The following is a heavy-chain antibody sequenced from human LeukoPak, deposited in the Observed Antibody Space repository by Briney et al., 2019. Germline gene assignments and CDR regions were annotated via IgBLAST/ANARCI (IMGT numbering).Heavy chain of an antibody. CDR3: ARDITIFGVVTTFDY. D-gene: IGHD3-3*01. Sequence: ASVKVSCKASGYTFTSYGISWVRQAPGQRLEWMGWISAYNGNTNYAQKLQGRVTMTTDTSTSTAYMDLRSLRSDDTAVYYCARDITIFGVVTTFDYWGQGTLVTVSS. J-gene: IGHJ4*02. CDR2: ISAYNGNT. CDR1: GYTFTSYG. V-gene: IGHV1-18*01.